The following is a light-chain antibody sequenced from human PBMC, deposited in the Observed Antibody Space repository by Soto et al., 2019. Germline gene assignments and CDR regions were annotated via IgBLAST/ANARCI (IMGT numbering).Light chain of an antibody. Sequence: DIQMTQSPSTLSASAGDRVTITCRASQSIRSWLAWYQQKPGKAPKLLIYKASSLEGGVPSRFSGSGSGTEFTLTISSLQPDDFATYYCQQYNSYPITFGQGTRLEIK. V-gene: IGKV1-5*03. CDR2: KAS. CDR3: QQYNSYPIT. J-gene: IGKJ5*01. CDR1: QSIRSW.